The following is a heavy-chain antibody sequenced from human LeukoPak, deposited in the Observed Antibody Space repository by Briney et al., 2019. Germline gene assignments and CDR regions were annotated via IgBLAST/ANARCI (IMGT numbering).Heavy chain of an antibody. CDR3: AREAIAAGKNFDY. CDR1: GYAITSHF. J-gene: IGHJ4*02. Sequence: ASVKVSCKTSGYAITSHFMHWVRQAPGQGLEWVGTIHPDGETTTYGQKFQGRVTMTCDTSTSTVYMDLSSLRSEDTAVYYCAREAIAAGKNFDYWGQGTQVTVSS. V-gene: IGHV1-46*01. D-gene: IGHD6-25*01. CDR2: IHPDGETT.